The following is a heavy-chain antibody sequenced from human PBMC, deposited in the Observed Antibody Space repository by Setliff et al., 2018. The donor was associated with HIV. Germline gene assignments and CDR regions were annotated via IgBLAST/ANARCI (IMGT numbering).Heavy chain of an antibody. CDR3: AKDRGYSTGWEPFDY. V-gene: IGHV3-30*06. CDR1: GFTFSSYG. J-gene: IGHJ4*02. Sequence: PGGSLRLSCAASGFTFSSYGMHWVRQAPGKGLEWVAYISYDGSSKYYADSVKGRFTISRDISRNTLYLQMNSLRAEDTAVYYCAKDRGYSTGWEPFDYWGQGTLVTVSS. CDR2: ISYDGSSK. D-gene: IGHD6-19*01.